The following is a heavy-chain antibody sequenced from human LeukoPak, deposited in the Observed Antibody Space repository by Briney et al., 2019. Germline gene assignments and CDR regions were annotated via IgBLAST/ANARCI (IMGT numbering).Heavy chain of an antibody. V-gene: IGHV4-34*01. CDR2: INHSGST. J-gene: IGHJ4*02. Sequence: SETLSLTCAVYGGSFSGYYWSWIRHPPGKGLEWIGEINHSGSTNYNPSLKSRVTISVDTSKNQFSLKPSSVTAADTAVYYCARGLWSGYYSGAFDYWGQGTLVTVSS. CDR1: GGSFSGYY. D-gene: IGHD3-3*01. CDR3: ARGLWSGYYSGAFDY.